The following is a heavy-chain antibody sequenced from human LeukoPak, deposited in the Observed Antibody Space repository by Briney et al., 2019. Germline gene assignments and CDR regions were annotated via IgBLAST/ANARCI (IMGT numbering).Heavy chain of an antibody. D-gene: IGHD3-10*01. CDR2: IYYTGST. V-gene: IGHV4-59*08. CDR3: AGLAYITMVRGSYAFDI. CDR1: GGSVSSYY. Sequence: SETLSLTCTVSGGSVSSYYWSWIRQPPGKGLEWIGYIYYTGSTNCNPSLKSRVTISVDTSKNQFSLKLTSVTAADTAVYYCAGLAYITMVRGSYAFDIWGQGTMVTVSS. J-gene: IGHJ3*02.